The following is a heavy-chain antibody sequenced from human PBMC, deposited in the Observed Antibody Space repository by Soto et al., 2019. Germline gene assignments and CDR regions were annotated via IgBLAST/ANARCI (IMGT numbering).Heavy chain of an antibody. V-gene: IGHV1-18*01. J-gene: IGHJ4*02. CDR3: AGDGSGWSKPLGY. CDR2: ISAYNGNT. Sequence: ASVKACCKASGYTNTRYGISWVRQAHGQGLEWMGWISAYNGNTNYAQKLQGRVTMTTDTSTSTAYMELRSLRSDDTAVYYCAGDGSGWSKPLGYWGQGTLVTVSS. CDR1: GYTNTRYG. D-gene: IGHD6-19*01.